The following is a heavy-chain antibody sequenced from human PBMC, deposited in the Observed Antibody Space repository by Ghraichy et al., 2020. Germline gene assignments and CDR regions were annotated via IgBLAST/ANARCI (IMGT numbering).Heavy chain of an antibody. D-gene: IGHD4-23*01. CDR3: ARGSPVVRFYYYDGMDV. Sequence: GGSLRLSCVGSGFTFGSYSMNWVRQSPGKGLEWVSYITSSSRFKTYADSVKGRFTISRDNAQNSLSLQMSSLTDEDTAVYYCARGSPVVRFYYYDGMDVGGQGPTVTVPS. CDR2: ITSSSRFK. J-gene: IGHJ6*02. V-gene: IGHV3-48*02. CDR1: GFTFGSYS.